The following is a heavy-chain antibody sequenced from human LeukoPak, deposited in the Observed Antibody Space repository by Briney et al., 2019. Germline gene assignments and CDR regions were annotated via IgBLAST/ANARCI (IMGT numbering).Heavy chain of an antibody. D-gene: IGHD3-3*01. CDR2: FDPEDGET. CDR1: GYTLTELS. V-gene: IGHV1-24*01. CDR3: ARAWRGPRGEVFDY. Sequence: GASVKVSCTVSGYTLTELSMHWVRQAPGKGLEWMGGFDPEDGETIYAQKFQGRVTMTTDTSTSTAYMELRSLRSDDTAVYYCARAWRGPRGEVFDYWGQGTLVTVPS. J-gene: IGHJ4*02.